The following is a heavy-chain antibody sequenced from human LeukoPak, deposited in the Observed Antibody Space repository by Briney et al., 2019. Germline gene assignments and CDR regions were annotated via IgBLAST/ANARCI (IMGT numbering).Heavy chain of an antibody. V-gene: IGHV4-34*01. J-gene: IGHJ4*02. CDR3: ARFYDSSGYYRHFDY. CDR2: INHSGST. Sequence: SETLSLTCAVYGGSFSGYYWSWIRQPPGKGLEWIGEINHSGSTNYNPSLKSRVTISVDTSKNQFSLKLSSVTAADTAVYYCARFYDSSGYYRHFDYWGQGTLVTVSS. CDR1: GGSFSGYY. D-gene: IGHD3-22*01.